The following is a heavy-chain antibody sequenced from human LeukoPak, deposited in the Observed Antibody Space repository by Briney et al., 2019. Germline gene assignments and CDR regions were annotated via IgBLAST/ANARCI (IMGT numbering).Heavy chain of an antibody. D-gene: IGHD2-2*01. J-gene: IGHJ3*02. CDR3: ARGYCSSTSCSTDAFDI. CDR1: GGTFSSYA. V-gene: IGHV1-69*13. CDR2: IIPIFGTA. Sequence: ASVKVSCKASGGTFSSYAISWVRQAPGQGLEWMGGIIPIFGTANYAQKFQGRVTITADESTSTAYMELSSLRSEDTAVYYCARGYCSSTSCSTDAFDIWGQGTMVTVSS.